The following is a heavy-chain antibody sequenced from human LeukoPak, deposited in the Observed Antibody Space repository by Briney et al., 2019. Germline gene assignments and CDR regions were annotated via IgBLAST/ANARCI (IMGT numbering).Heavy chain of an antibody. Sequence: AGGSLRLSCAASGFTFSSYAMSWVRQAPGKGLEWVSAISGSGGSTYYADSVKGRFTISRDNSKNTLYLQMNSLRAEDTAVYYCAKAPSPSSGLLYWYFDLWGRGTLVTVSS. CDR1: GFTFSSYA. J-gene: IGHJ2*01. CDR2: ISGSGGST. D-gene: IGHD6-19*01. V-gene: IGHV3-23*01. CDR3: AKAPSPSSGLLYWYFDL.